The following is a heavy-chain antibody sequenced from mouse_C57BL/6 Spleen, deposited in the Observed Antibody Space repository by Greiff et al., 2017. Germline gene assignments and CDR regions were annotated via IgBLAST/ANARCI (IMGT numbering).Heavy chain of an antibody. D-gene: IGHD2-5*01. CDR1: GYTFTSYW. CDR3: ARDYSNYYWYFDV. CDR2: IHPNSGST. V-gene: IGHV1-64*01. Sequence: VKLQQPGAELVKPGASVKLSCKASGYTFTSYWMRWVKQRPGQGLEWIGMIHPNSGSTNYNEKFKSKATLTVDKSSSTAYMQLSSLTSEDSAVYYCARDYSNYYWYFDVWGTGTTVTVSS. J-gene: IGHJ1*03.